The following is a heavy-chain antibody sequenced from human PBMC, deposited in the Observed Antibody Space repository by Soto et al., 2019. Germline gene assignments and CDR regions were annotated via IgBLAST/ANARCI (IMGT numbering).Heavy chain of an antibody. V-gene: IGHV3-23*01. CDR3: ARTPYSSYLKNGLDV. Sequence: EVQLLESGGGLVQPGGSLRLACAASGFTFSSYAMSWVRQAPGKGLEWVSAISGTVDSTYYADSVKGRFTISRDKSKNTLYLQMSSLRAEDTAVDYCARTPYSSYLKNGLDVWGQGTTVTVSS. D-gene: IGHD6-6*01. J-gene: IGHJ6*02. CDR1: GFTFSSYA. CDR2: ISGTVDST.